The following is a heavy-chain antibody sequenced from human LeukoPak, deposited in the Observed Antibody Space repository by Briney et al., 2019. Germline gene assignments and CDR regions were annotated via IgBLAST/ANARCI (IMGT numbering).Heavy chain of an antibody. CDR3: AKEPKQWLGAFEI. V-gene: IGHV3-33*06. CDR1: GFTFSNFA. Sequence: PGRSLRLSCAASGFTFSNFAMHWVRQAPGAGPEWVALIWYDGTKSFYADSVQGRFTISRDNSRNTLSLQMNSLRGDDTAVYYCAKEPKQWLGAFEIWGQGALVTVSS. J-gene: IGHJ3*02. CDR2: IWYDGTKS. D-gene: IGHD6-19*01.